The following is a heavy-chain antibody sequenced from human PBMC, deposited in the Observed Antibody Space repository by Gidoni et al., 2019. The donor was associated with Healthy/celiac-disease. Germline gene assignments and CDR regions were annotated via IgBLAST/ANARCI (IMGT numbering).Heavy chain of an antibody. J-gene: IGHJ4*02. CDR1: GGAISSYD. CDR3: ARDLYDTLDY. D-gene: IGHD5-12*01. Sequence: QVQLQASGPGLVKPSEILSLTCTASGGAISSYDLTWSRQPPGKGLEWIGYIYSSGSTNYNPSLKSRVTISVDTSKNQFSLNLSSVTAADTAVYYCARDLYDTLDYWGQGTLVTVSS. V-gene: IGHV4-59*01. CDR2: IYSSGST.